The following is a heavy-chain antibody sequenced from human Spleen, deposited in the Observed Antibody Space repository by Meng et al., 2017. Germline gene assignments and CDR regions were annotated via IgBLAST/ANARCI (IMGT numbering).Heavy chain of an antibody. CDR2: IYPSGST. CDR3: AKVHSNSPYFDY. CDR1: GGSISSSNW. J-gene: IGHJ4*02. D-gene: IGHD6-6*01. Sequence: QVQLQGAGPGLVKPSGTLSLTCAVSGGSISSSNWWTWVRLPPGKGLEWIGEIYPSGSTNYNPSLKSRVTISVDKSKNQFSLKLSSVTAADTAVYYCAKVHSNSPYFDYWGQGTLVTVPS. V-gene: IGHV4-4*02.